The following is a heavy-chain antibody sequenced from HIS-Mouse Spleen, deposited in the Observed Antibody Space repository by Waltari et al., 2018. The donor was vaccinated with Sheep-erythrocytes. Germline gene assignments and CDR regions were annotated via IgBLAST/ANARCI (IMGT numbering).Heavy chain of an antibody. CDR2: IYYSGST. D-gene: IGHD3-10*01. V-gene: IGHV4-39*07. J-gene: IGHJ6*02. Sequence: QLQLQESGPGLVKPSETLSLTCTVSGGSISSSSYYWGWIRQPPGKGLEWIGSIYYSGSTSYNPSLKSRVTISVDTSKNQFSLKLSSVTAADTAVYYCAREAGEDYYYYYGMDVWGQGTTVTVSS. CDR1: GGSISSSSYY. CDR3: AREAGEDYYYYYGMDV.